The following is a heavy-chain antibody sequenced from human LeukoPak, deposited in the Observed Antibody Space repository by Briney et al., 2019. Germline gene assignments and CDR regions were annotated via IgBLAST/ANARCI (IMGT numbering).Heavy chain of an antibody. J-gene: IGHJ5*01. V-gene: IGHV3-23*01. CDR3: ARDYDS. CDR1: RGSVSSSTYY. CDR2: ISGSGAST. Sequence: ETLSLTCTVSRGSVSSSTYYWSWVRQAPGKGLEWVSGISGSGASTFYADSVKGRFTISRDSSKNSLYLQMNSLRAEDTAVYYCARDYDSWGQGTLVTVSS.